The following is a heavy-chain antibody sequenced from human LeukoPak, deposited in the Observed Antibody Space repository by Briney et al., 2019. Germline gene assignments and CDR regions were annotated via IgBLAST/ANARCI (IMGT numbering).Heavy chain of an antibody. D-gene: IGHD3/OR15-3a*01. J-gene: IGHJ4*02. CDR2: ISDSGGST. CDR1: GITLSNYG. V-gene: IGHV3-23*01. CDR3: AKRGVVIRVFLVGFHKEAYYFES. Sequence: PGGSLRLSCAVSGITLSNYGMSWVRQAPGRGLEWVAGISDSGGSTKYADSVKGRFTISRDNPKNTLFLQMNSLRADDTAVYFCAKRGVVIRVFLVGFHKEAYYFESWGQGALVTVSS.